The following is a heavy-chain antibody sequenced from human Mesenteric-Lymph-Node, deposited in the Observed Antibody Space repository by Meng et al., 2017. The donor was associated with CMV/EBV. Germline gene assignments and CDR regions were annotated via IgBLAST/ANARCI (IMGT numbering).Heavy chain of an antibody. CDR3: ARYSPPLYYYDSSGSQGVDY. V-gene: IGHV4-61*01. D-gene: IGHD3-22*01. CDR1: GGSVSSGSYY. Sequence: SETLSLTCTVSGGSVSSGSYYWSWIRQPPGKGLEGIGYIYYSGSTNYNPSLKSRVTISVDTSKNQFSLKLSSVTAADTAVYYCARYSPPLYYYDSSGSQGVDYWGQGTLVTVSS. CDR2: IYYSGST. J-gene: IGHJ4*02.